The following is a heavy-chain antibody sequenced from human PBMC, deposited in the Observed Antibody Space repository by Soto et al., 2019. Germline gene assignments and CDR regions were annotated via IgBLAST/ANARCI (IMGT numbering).Heavy chain of an antibody. Sequence: QITLKESGPTLVKPTQTLTLTCTFSGFSLSTSGVGVGWIRQPPGKALEWLALIYWDDDKRYSPSLTSRLTITKDTSKNQVVLTMTYMDPVNTATYYCAHVLGVVANYGMDVWGQGTTVTVSS. V-gene: IGHV2-5*02. CDR1: GFSLSTSGVG. CDR3: AHVLGVVANYGMDV. CDR2: IYWDDDK. J-gene: IGHJ6*02. D-gene: IGHD2-15*01.